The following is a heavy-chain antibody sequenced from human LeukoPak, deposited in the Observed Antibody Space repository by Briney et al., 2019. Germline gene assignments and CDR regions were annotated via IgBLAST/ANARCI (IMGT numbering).Heavy chain of an antibody. CDR2: IFTSGST. V-gene: IGHV4-4*07. CDR1: GGSITSDY. Sequence: SETLSLTCTVSGGSITSDYWSWIRQPAGKGLEWIGRIFTSGSTSYNPSLKSRVTMSLDTSKNQFSLKLSSVTAADTAVYFCSRGGANDLWGQGTLVAVSS. D-gene: IGHD4/OR15-4a*01. CDR3: SRGGANDL. J-gene: IGHJ5*02.